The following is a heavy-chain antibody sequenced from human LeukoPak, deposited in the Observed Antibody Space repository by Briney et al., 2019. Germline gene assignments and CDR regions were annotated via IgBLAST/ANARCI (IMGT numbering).Heavy chain of an antibody. CDR2: ISGDGGST. Sequence: GGSLRLSCAASGFTFDDYAMHWVRQAPGKGLEWVSLISGDGGSTYYADSVKGRFTISRDNAKNSLYLQMNSLRAEDTAVYYCARGRVGGSYYFDYWGQGTLVTVSS. J-gene: IGHJ4*02. V-gene: IGHV3-43*02. D-gene: IGHD1-26*01. CDR1: GFTFDDYA. CDR3: ARGRVGGSYYFDY.